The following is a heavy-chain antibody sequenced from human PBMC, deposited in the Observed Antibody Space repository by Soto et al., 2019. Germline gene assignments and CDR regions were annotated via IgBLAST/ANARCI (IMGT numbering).Heavy chain of an antibody. D-gene: IGHD3-3*01. CDR1: GFTFSSYW. CDR3: ARDPPRSLTIFGDYGMDV. V-gene: IGHV3-7*01. Sequence: PGGSLRLSCAASGFTFSSYWMSWVRQAPGKGLEWVANIKQDGSEKYYVDSVKGRFTISRDNAKNSLYLQMNSLRAEDTAVYYCARDPPRSLTIFGDYGMDVWGQGTTVTVSS. CDR2: IKQDGSEK. J-gene: IGHJ6*02.